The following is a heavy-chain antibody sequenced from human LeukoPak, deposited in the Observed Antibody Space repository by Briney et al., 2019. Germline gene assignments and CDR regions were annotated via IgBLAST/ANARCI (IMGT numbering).Heavy chain of an antibody. V-gene: IGHV5-51*01. D-gene: IGHD3-22*01. J-gene: IGHJ3*02. Sequence: GESLKISCKGSGYTFTYYYIDWVRQMPGKGLEWMRIIYPGDSGARYSPSFQGQATTSVDKSINATYLQWSSLTASDTAMYYCARRGRYYFDHGQAIDIWGLGTMVTVSS. CDR1: GYTFTYYY. CDR3: ARRGRYYFDHGQAIDI. CDR2: IYPGDSGA.